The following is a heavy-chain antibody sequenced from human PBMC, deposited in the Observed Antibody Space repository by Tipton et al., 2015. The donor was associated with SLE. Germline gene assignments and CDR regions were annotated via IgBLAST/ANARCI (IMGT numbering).Heavy chain of an antibody. D-gene: IGHD6-19*01. V-gene: IGHV4-34*01. Sequence: TLSLTCAVYGGSFSGYYWSWIRQPPGKGLEWIGEINHSGSTNYNPSLKSRVTISVDTSKNQFSLKLSSVTAADTAVYYRARGGIAVAGLWFDPWGQGTLVTVSS. CDR1: GGSFSGYY. CDR2: INHSGST. CDR3: ARGGIAVAGLWFDP. J-gene: IGHJ5*02.